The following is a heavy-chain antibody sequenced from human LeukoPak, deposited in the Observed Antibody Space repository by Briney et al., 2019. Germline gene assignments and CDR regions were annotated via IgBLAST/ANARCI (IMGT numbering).Heavy chain of an antibody. J-gene: IGHJ4*02. D-gene: IGHD6-19*01. CDR3: ARVITSSGWNYYFDY. CDR2: IYYSGST. V-gene: IGHV4-59*12. Sequence: KPSETLSLTCTVSGGSISSYYWSWIRQPPGKGLEWIGNIYYSGSTYYNPSLKSRVTISVDTSKNQFSLKLSSVTAADTAVYYCARVITSSGWNYYFDYWGQGTLVTVSS. CDR1: GGSISSYY.